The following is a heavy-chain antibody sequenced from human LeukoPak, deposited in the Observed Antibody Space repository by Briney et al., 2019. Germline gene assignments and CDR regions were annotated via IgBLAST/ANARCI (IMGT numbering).Heavy chain of an antibody. CDR2: IYPGDSDT. J-gene: IGHJ6*02. D-gene: IGHD3-10*01. CDR1: GYSFTSYW. CDR3: ARHSPERYYDGSANYYYGMDV. V-gene: IGHV5-51*01. Sequence: GESLKISCKGSGYSFTSYWIGWVRQMPGKGLEWMGIIYPGDSDTRYSPSFQGQVTISADKSISTAYLQWSSLKASDTAMYYCARHSPERYYDGSANYYYGMDVWGQGTTVTVSS.